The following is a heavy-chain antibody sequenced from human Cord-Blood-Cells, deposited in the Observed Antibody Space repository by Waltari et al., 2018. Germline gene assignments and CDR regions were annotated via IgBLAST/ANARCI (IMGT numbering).Heavy chain of an antibody. V-gene: IGHV1-69*01. CDR2: IIPIFGTA. Sequence: QVQLVQSGAEVKNPGSAVKVSCKAPGGTFRSYAISGVRQALGQGLEWMGGIIPIFGTANYAQKFQGRVTITADESTSTAYMELSSLRSEDTAVYYCARGPPYSSSSDVYFQHWGQGTLVTVSS. D-gene: IGHD6-6*01. CDR1: GGTFRSYA. J-gene: IGHJ1*01. CDR3: ARGPPYSSSSDVYFQH.